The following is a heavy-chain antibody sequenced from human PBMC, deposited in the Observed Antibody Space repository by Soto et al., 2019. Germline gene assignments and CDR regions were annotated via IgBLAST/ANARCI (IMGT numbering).Heavy chain of an antibody. J-gene: IGHJ4*02. CDR2: INEDGSAK. Sequence: EVQLVESGGDLVQPGGSLRLSCAASGFTFSSLCMTWVRQAPGKGLECVANINEDGSAKYYVESVRGRFTLSRDNAKNSVYLQRVGLRAEDSPVYYCERARRCRNLRGQGSRVTVSS. V-gene: IGHV3-7*05. CDR3: ERARRCRNL. CDR1: GFTFSSLC. D-gene: IGHD4-4*01.